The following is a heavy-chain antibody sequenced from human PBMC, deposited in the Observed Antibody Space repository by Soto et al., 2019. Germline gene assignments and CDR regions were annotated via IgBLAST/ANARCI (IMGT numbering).Heavy chain of an antibody. CDR3: AAASVIAARPSYYYYGMDV. CDR1: GFTFTSSA. J-gene: IGHJ6*02. CDR2: IVVGSGNT. Sequence: QMQLVQSGPEVKKPGTLVKVSCKASGFTFTSSAVQWVRQARGQRLEWIGWIVVGSGNTNYAQKFQERVTITRDMSTSTAYMELSSLRSEDTAVYYCAAASVIAARPSYYYYGMDVWGQGTTVTVSS. D-gene: IGHD6-6*01. V-gene: IGHV1-58*01.